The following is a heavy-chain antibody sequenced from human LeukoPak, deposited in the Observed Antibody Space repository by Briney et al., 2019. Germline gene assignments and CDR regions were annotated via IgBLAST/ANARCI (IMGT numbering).Heavy chain of an antibody. CDR3: ATVAVAGTGDY. D-gene: IGHD6-19*01. Sequence: QAPGKXLEWVSAISGSGGSTYYADSVKGRFTISRDNSKNTLYLQMNSLRAEDTAVYYCATVAVAGTGDYWGQGTLVTVSX. V-gene: IGHV3-23*01. CDR2: ISGSGGST. J-gene: IGHJ4*02.